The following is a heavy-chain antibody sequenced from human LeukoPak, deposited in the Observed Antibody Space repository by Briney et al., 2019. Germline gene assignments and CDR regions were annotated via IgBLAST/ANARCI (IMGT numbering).Heavy chain of an antibody. CDR3: ARDRSYCSGGSCYSGWFDP. CDR2: INPSGGST. J-gene: IGHJ5*02. D-gene: IGHD2-15*01. CDR1: GYTFTSYY. Sequence: ASVKVSCKASGYTFTSYYMHWVRQAPGQGLEWMGIINPSGGSTSYAQKFQGRVTVTRDTSTSTVYMELSSLRSEDTAVYYCARDRSYCSGGSCYSGWFDPWGQGTLVTVSS. V-gene: IGHV1-46*01.